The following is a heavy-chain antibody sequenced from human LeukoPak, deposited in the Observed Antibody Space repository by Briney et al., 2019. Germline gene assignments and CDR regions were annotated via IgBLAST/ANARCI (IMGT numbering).Heavy chain of an antibody. CDR3: VKRGYDTRGYYGYFDY. D-gene: IGHD3-22*01. CDR2: ISGSGGST. CDR1: GFTFSTYA. V-gene: IGHV3-23*01. J-gene: IGHJ4*02. Sequence: GGSLRLSCAASGFTFSTYAMSWVRQAPGKGLEWVSVISGSGGSTYYADSVEGRFTISRDNSRNTLYLQMHSLRVEDTATYYCVKRGYDTRGYYGYFDYWGQGTLVTVSS.